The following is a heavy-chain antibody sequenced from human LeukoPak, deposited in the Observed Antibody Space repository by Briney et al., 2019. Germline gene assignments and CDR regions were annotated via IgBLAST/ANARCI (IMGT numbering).Heavy chain of an antibody. Sequence: ASETLSLTCTVSGDSISSSSYYWDWIRQPPGKGLEWIGSIYYSGSTYYNPSLKSRVTISVDTSKSQFSLKLTSVTAADTAVYYCARHGRRMVHGNYYFDYWGQGTLVTVSS. V-gene: IGHV4-39*01. CDR1: GDSISSSSYY. CDR2: IYYSGST. J-gene: IGHJ4*02. CDR3: ARHGRRMVHGNYYFDY. D-gene: IGHD3-10*01.